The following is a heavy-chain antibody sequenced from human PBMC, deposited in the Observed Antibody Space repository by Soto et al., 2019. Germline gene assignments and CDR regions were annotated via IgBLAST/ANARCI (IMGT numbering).Heavy chain of an antibody. J-gene: IGHJ6*02. V-gene: IGHV1-8*01. CDR2: MNPNSGNT. CDR1: GYTFTSHD. Sequence: ASVKVSCKASGYTFTSHDINWVRQATGQGLEWMGWMNPNSGNTGYAQKFQGRVTMTRNTSISTAYMELSSLRSEDTAVYYCAREGGGGQALYYYYYGMDVWGQGTTVTVSS. D-gene: IGHD2-15*01. CDR3: AREGGGGQALYYYYYGMDV.